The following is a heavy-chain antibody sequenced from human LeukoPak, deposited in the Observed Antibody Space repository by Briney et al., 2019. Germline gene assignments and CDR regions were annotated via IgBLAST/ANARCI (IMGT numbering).Heavy chain of an antibody. CDR2: IYTSGST. V-gene: IGHV4-4*07. J-gene: IGHJ6*02. CDR1: GGSISSYY. CDR3: ARDTIAAAGTHYYYGMDV. Sequence: SETLSLTCTVSGGSISSYYWSWIRQPAGKGLEWIGRIYTSGSTNYNPSLKSRVTMSVDTSKNQLSLKLSSVTAADTAVYYCARDTIAAAGTHYYYGMDVWGQGTTVTVSS. D-gene: IGHD6-13*01.